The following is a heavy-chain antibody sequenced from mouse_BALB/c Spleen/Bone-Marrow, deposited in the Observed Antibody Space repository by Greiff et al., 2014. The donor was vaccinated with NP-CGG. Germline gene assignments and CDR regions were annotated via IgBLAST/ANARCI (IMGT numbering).Heavy chain of an antibody. V-gene: IGHV7-3*02. CDR2: ISNKANGYTT. Sequence: EVKLVESGGGLVQPGGSLRLSCATSGFTFTDYYMSWVRQPPGKALEWLAFISNKANGYTTEYSASVKGRFTISRDNSQSILYLQMNTLRAEDSATYYCARDGSSFYWYFDVWGAGTTVTVSS. CDR3: ARDGSSFYWYFDV. D-gene: IGHD1-1*01. CDR1: GFTFTDYY. J-gene: IGHJ1*01.